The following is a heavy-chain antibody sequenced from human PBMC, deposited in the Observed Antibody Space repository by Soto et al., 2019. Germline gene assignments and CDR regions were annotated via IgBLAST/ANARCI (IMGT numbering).Heavy chain of an antibody. V-gene: IGHV3-21*01. CDR3: ARANKRILTGYYSLDY. J-gene: IGHJ4*02. D-gene: IGHD3-9*01. Sequence: PXESLQLSCAASGFTFSSYSMNWVRQAPGKGLEWVSSISSSSSYIYYADSVKGRFTISRDNAKNSLYLQMNSLRAEDTAVYYCARANKRILTGYYSLDYWGQGTLVTVSS. CDR1: GFTFSSYS. CDR2: ISSSSSYI.